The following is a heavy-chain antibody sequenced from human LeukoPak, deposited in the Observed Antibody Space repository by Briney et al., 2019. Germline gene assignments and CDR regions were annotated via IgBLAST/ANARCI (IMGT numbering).Heavy chain of an antibody. CDR1: GFTFSSYA. CDR2: ISGSGGST. D-gene: IGHD3-22*01. J-gene: IGHJ1*01. Sequence: PGGSLRLSCAASGFTFSSYAMSWVRQAPGKGLEWVSAISGSGGSTYYADSVKGRFTISRDNSKNTLYLQMNSLRAEDTAVYYCAKEKALITMIVVEVLGFQHWGQGTLVTVSS. V-gene: IGHV3-23*01. CDR3: AKEKALITMIVVEVLGFQH.